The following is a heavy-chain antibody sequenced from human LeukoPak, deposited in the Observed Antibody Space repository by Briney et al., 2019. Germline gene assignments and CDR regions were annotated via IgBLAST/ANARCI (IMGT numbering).Heavy chain of an antibody. Sequence: GGSLRLSCAASGFTFSSYGMHWVRQAPGKGLEWVAVIWYDGNNKYYADSVKGRFTISRDNSKNTLYLQMNSLRAEDTAVYYCARDLTSYYFDYWGQGTLVTVSS. CDR1: GFTFSSYG. CDR3: ARDLTSYYFDY. J-gene: IGHJ4*02. CDR2: IWYDGNNK. V-gene: IGHV3-33*01. D-gene: IGHD2/OR15-2a*01.